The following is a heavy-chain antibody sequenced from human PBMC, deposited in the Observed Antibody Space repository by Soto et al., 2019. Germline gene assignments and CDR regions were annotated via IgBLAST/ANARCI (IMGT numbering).Heavy chain of an antibody. J-gene: IGHJ4*02. V-gene: IGHV4-59*08. CDR1: GGSISSYF. D-gene: IGHD4-17*01. Sequence: SETLSLTCTVSGGSISSYFWSWIRQPPGKGLEWIGYIYDSGSTNYNPSLKSRVTISVDTSKNQFSLKLTSVTATDTAVYYCARRNNGDYDHYFDYWGQGTLVTVSS. CDR3: ARRNNGDYDHYFDY. CDR2: IYDSGST.